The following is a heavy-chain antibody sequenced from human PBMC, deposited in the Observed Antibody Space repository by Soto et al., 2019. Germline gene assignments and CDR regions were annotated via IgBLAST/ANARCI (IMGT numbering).Heavy chain of an antibody. CDR1: GFPCGSYD. J-gene: IGHJ3*01. CDR2: ILVDGRI. Sequence: GSLRLSCAASGFPCGSYDMTWVRQAPGKGLEWVSTILVDGRIFYVDSVKGRFTISRDNSRNTVYLQMNSLTAGDTALYYCAKATATGGGAFDFCGQGTMVTVSS. V-gene: IGHV3-23*01. CDR3: AKATATGGGAFDF. D-gene: IGHD2-8*02.